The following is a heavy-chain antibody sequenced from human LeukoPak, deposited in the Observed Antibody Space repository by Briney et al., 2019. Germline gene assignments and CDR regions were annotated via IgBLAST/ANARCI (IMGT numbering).Heavy chain of an antibody. J-gene: IGHJ4*02. D-gene: IGHD3-22*01. Sequence: SVKVSCKASGGTFSSYAISWVRQAPGQGLEWMGGIIPILGTANYAQKFQGRVTITADESTSTAYMELSSLRSEDTAVYYCARDLIYDSSGYYYYFDYWGQGTLVTVSS. CDR1: GGTFSSYA. CDR3: ARDLIYDSSGYYYYFDY. CDR2: IIPILGTA. V-gene: IGHV1-69*01.